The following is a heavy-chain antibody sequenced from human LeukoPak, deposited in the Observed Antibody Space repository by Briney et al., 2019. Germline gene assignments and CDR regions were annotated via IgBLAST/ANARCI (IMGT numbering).Heavy chain of an antibody. Sequence: GGSLRLSCAASGFTFRNYYMHWVRQAPGKGLEWVAVISLDGNNEYYADSVKGRFSLSRDNSMNTLYLQMNSLRAEDTAVYYCARDGRSGPHFDSWGQGTLVTVSS. CDR1: GFTFRNYY. J-gene: IGHJ4*02. D-gene: IGHD1-1*01. V-gene: IGHV3-30-3*01. CDR3: ARDGRSGPHFDS. CDR2: ISLDGNNE.